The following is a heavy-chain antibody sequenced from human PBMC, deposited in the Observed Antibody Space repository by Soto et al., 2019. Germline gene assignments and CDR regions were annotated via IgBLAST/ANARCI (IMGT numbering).Heavy chain of an antibody. CDR3: ARTARITMVRGVIYPYSYYMDV. CDR2: ISSSSSYI. J-gene: IGHJ6*03. CDR1: GFTFSSYS. V-gene: IGHV3-21*01. Sequence: EVQLVESGGGLVKPGGSLRLSCAASGFTFSSYSMNWVRQAPGKGLEWVSSISSSSSYIYYAGSVKGRFTISRDNAKNSLYLQMDTLRAEDTAVYYCARTARITMVRGVIYPYSYYMDVWGKGTTVTVSS. D-gene: IGHD3-10*01.